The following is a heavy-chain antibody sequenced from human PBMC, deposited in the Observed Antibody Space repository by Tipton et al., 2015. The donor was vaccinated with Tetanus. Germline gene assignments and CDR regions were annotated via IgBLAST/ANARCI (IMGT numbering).Heavy chain of an antibody. CDR3: ARYSSGWYIDY. CDR1: GFTFSRSW. D-gene: IGHD6-19*01. J-gene: IGHJ4*02. Sequence: SLRLSCAASGFTFSRSWMTWVRQTPGKGLEWVANIKPDGGEKYYVDSVKGRFTISRDNAKNSLYLQMSSLRAEDTAVYYCARYSSGWYIDYWGQGTLVTVSS. V-gene: IGHV3-7*01. CDR2: IKPDGGEK.